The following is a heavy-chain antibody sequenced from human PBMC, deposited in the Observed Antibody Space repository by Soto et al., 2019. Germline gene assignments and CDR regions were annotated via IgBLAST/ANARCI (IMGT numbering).Heavy chain of an antibody. Sequence: QVQLVESGGGVVQPGRSLRLSCAASGFTFSSYAMHWVRQAPGKGLEWVAVISYDGSNKYYADSVKGRFTISRDNSKNTVYLKMNSLRAEDTAVYYCARGYEWSLDYWGQGTLVTVSS. V-gene: IGHV3-30-3*01. CDR1: GFTFSSYA. CDR3: ARGYEWSLDY. CDR2: ISYDGSNK. D-gene: IGHD3-3*01. J-gene: IGHJ4*02.